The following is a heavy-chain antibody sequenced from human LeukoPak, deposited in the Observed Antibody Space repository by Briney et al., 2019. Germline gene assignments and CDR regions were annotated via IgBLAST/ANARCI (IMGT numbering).Heavy chain of an antibody. Sequence: GGSLRLSCEGSAFIFSGHWMNWDRQAPGRELEWVANIKQDGSEMKYVGSVEGRFTVSRDNAESSLYLQMNSLRVEDTAVYYCARGIRDDGSAYRAFDIWGQGTMVTVSS. CDR3: ARGIRDDGSAYRAFDI. CDR1: AFIFSGHW. J-gene: IGHJ3*02. D-gene: IGHD3-22*01. CDR2: IKQDGSEM. V-gene: IGHV3-7*03.